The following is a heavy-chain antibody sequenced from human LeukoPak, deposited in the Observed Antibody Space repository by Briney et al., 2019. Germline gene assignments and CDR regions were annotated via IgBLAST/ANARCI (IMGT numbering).Heavy chain of an antibody. CDR3: ARSSGYYYMDV. J-gene: IGHJ6*03. CDR2: IKQDGSEK. CDR1: GFTFSSSW. V-gene: IGHV3-7*03. Sequence: GGSLRLSCAASGFTFSSSWMNWVRQAPGKGLGWVAIIKQDGSEKLYVDSVKGRFTISRDNAKNSLYLQMNSLRAEDTAVYYCARSSGYYYMDVWGKGTTVTISS.